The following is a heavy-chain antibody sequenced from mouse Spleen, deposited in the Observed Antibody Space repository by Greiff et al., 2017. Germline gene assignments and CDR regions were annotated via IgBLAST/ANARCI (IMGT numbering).Heavy chain of an antibody. J-gene: IGHJ3*01. CDR2: ISSGSSTI. D-gene: IGHD2-14*01. CDR3: ARPGRYDGGAWFAY. Sequence: EVKVVESGGGLVKPGGSLRLSCAASGFTFSDYGMHWVRQAPEKGLEWVAYISSGSSTIYYADTVKGRFTISRDNAKNTLFLQMTSLRSEDTAMYYCARPGRYDGGAWFAYWGQGTLVTVSA. CDR1: GFTFSDYG. V-gene: IGHV5-17*01.